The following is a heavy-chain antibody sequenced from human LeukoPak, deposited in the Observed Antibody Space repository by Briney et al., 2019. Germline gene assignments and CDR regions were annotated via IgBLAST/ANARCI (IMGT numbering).Heavy chain of an antibody. Sequence: SETLSLTCTVSGGSISSNSYYWGWIRQPPGKGLKCFGTIYYTGTTYYNPFLKSRVTISVDTSRNQFSLKLTSVTAADTAVYYCARVSPHFYGMDVWGQGTTVTVSS. CDR2: IYYTGTT. CDR3: ARVSPHFYGMDV. V-gene: IGHV4-39*07. CDR1: GGSISSNSYY. J-gene: IGHJ6*02.